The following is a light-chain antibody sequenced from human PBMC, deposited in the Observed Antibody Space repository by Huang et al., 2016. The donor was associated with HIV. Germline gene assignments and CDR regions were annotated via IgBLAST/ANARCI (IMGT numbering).Light chain of an antibody. CDR1: QGISNS. J-gene: IGKJ1*01. CDR3: QQYFSPLRT. V-gene: IGKV1-NL1*01. CDR2: IAS. Sequence: DIQMTQSPSSLSAYVGDRVTITCRVSQGISNSLAWYQQKPGKAPKLLVYIASRLESGVPSRFSGRGSETDYTLTISSLQPEDVATYYCQQYFSPLRTFGQGTKVEIK.